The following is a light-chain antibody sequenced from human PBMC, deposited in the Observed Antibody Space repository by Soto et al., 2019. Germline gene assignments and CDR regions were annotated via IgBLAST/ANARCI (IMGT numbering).Light chain of an antibody. CDR3: QQYYSYPLT. J-gene: IGKJ4*01. CDR1: QGISSY. V-gene: IGKV1-8*01. Sequence: AIRMTQSPSSLSASTGDRVTITCRASQGISSYLAWYQQKPGKAPKLLIYAASTLQSGVPSRFSGSGSGTDFTLTISCLQSEDFTTYYCQQYYSYPLTFGGRTKLEIK. CDR2: AAS.